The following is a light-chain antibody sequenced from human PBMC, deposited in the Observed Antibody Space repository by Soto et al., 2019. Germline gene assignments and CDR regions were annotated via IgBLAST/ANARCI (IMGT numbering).Light chain of an antibody. Sequence: EIVMTQSPCTLSLSPGERATLSCRASQSVSSSYLAWYQQKPGQAPRLLIYGASSRATDIPDRFSGSGSGTDFTFTISRLEPEDFAVYYCQQYGSSPFTFGPGTKVDIK. CDR3: QQYGSSPFT. CDR2: GAS. J-gene: IGKJ3*01. CDR1: QSVSSSY. V-gene: IGKV3-20*01.